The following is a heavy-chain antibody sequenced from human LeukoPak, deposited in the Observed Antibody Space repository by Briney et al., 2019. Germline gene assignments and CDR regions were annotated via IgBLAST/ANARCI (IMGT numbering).Heavy chain of an antibody. CDR1: GDSIGYY. J-gene: IGHJ4*02. V-gene: IGHV4-4*08. Sequence: ASETLSLTCTVSGDSIGYYWTWIRQPPGKGLEWIGRIYTSGSTNYNPSLKSRVTISVDTSKNQFSLKLSSVTAADTAVYYCARGAIGYCSSTSCYTSSALDYWGQGTLVTVSS. D-gene: IGHD2-2*02. CDR2: IYTSGST. CDR3: ARGAIGYCSSTSCYTSSALDY.